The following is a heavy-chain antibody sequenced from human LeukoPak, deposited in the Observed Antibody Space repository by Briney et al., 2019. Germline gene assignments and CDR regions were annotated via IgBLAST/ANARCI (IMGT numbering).Heavy chain of an antibody. CDR1: GFTFTDVY. CDR3: SRDPRSLDN. Sequence: GGSLRLSCAASGFTFTDVYMSWSRHSPGKGLEWLAYISPNSADISYADSVKGRFTISRDNAKNSLYLQMNSLRVEDTGIYYCSRDPRSLDNWGQGALVTVSS. V-gene: IGHV3-11*01. J-gene: IGHJ4*02. CDR2: ISPNSADI.